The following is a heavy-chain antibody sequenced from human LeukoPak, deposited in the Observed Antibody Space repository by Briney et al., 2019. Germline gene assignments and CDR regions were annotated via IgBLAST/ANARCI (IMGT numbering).Heavy chain of an antibody. D-gene: IGHD1-14*01. V-gene: IGHV3-48*03. J-gene: IGHJ6*03. CDR1: GFTFSSYE. CDR2: ISSSGSTI. CDR3: ASNPDDYYYMYV. Sequence: PGGSLRLSCAASGFTFSSYEMNWVRQAPGKGLEWVSYISSSGSTIYYADSVKGRFTISRDTTKNSLYLQMNSLTADDTAFYYAASNPDDYYYMYVWGEGTTVTVS.